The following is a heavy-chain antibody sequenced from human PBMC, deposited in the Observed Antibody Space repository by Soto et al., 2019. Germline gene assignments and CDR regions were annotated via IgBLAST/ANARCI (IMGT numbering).Heavy chain of an antibody. Sequence: PVGSLRLSCASSVFTFSDYYMSCIRHSPGKWLEWVSYISSSGSTIYYADSVKGRFTISRDNAKNSLYLQMNSLRAEDTAVYYCARTGERFLEWPKEYYFEYWGQGTPVIVS. CDR3: ARTGERFLEWPKEYYFEY. CDR2: ISSSGSTI. J-gene: IGHJ4*02. CDR1: VFTFSDYY. D-gene: IGHD3-3*01. V-gene: IGHV3-11*01.